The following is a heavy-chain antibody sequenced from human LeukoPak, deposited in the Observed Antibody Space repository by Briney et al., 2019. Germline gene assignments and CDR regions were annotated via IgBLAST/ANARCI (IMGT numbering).Heavy chain of an antibody. CDR3: ARDQGLTGYFDY. Sequence: GASVKVSCKASGGTFSSYAISWVRQAPGQGLEWMGGIIPIFGTANYAQKFQGRVTMTRDTSTSTVYMELSSLRSEDAAVYYCARDQGLTGYFDYWGQGTLVTVSS. J-gene: IGHJ4*02. V-gene: IGHV1-69*05. CDR2: IIPIFGTA. D-gene: IGHD3-9*01. CDR1: GGTFSSYA.